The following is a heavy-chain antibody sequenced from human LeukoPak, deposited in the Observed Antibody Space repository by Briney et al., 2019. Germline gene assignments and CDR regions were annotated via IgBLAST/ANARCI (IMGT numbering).Heavy chain of an antibody. Sequence: NPSETLSLTCAVYGGSLSNYYWSWIRQPPGKGLEWIGEINHGGSTKYNPSLKSRVTISVDMSKNQFSLELSSVTAADMAVYYCARGPASGSNFAWFDPWGQGTLVTVSS. CDR1: GGSLSNYY. V-gene: IGHV4-34*01. D-gene: IGHD3-10*01. CDR2: INHGGST. J-gene: IGHJ5*02. CDR3: ARGPASGSNFAWFDP.